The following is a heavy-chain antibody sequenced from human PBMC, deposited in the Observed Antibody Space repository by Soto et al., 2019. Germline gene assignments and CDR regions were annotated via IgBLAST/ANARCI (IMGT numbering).Heavy chain of an antibody. J-gene: IGHJ4*02. CDR2: IIPIFGTA. D-gene: IGHD3-22*01. Sequence: SVKVSCKASGGTFSSYAISWVRQAPGQGLEWMGGIIPIFGTANYAQKFQGRVTITADESTSTAYMELSSLRSEDTVVYNCARPGPYYDSGGFGFSYWGQGTLVTVPS. CDR3: ARPGPYYDSGGFGFSY. V-gene: IGHV1-69*13. CDR1: GGTFSSYA.